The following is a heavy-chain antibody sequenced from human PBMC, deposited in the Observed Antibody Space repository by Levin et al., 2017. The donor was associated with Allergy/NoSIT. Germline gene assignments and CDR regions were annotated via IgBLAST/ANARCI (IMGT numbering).Heavy chain of an antibody. CDR1: GYTFTGYY. Sequence: GESLKISCKASGYTFTGYYMHWVRQAPGQGLEWMGWINPNSGGTNYAQKFQGRVTMTRDTSISTAYMELSRLRSDDTAVYYCARSSAGYSSSWYVGYNWFDPWGQGTLVTVSS. J-gene: IGHJ5*02. V-gene: IGHV1-2*02. CDR2: INPNSGGT. CDR3: ARSSAGYSSSWYVGYNWFDP. D-gene: IGHD6-13*01.